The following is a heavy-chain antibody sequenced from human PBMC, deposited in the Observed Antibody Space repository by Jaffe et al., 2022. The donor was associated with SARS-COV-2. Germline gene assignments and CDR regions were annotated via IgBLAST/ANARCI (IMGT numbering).Heavy chain of an antibody. CDR2: ITGSGGKT. V-gene: IGHV3-23*01. Sequence: EVQLLESGGGLVQPGGSLRISCAASGFTFSSYAMNWVRQAPGKGLEWLSVITGSGGKTYYADSVKGRFTISRDSYENTLYLQMNSLRAEDTAVYFCAKRKAHGSGSYYNPNLAFDFWGQGTMVTVSS. J-gene: IGHJ3*01. CDR3: AKRKAHGSGSYYNPNLAFDF. D-gene: IGHD3-10*01. CDR1: GFTFSSYA.